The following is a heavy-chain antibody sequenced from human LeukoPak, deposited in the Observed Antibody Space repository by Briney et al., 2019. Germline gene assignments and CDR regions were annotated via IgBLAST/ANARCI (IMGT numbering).Heavy chain of an antibody. Sequence: PGGSLRLSCAASGFTFSSYAMSWVRQAPGKGLEWVSDISGSGGSTYYADSVKRRFTISRDNSKNTLHLQMNSRRAEDTAVYYCAKVTPPDDSEFDYWGQGTLVTVSS. CDR1: GFTFSSYA. CDR2: ISGSGGST. V-gene: IGHV3-23*01. D-gene: IGHD2-15*01. J-gene: IGHJ4*02. CDR3: AKVTPPDDSEFDY.